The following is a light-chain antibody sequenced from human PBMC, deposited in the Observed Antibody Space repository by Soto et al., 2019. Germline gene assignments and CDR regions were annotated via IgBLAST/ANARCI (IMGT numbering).Light chain of an antibody. J-gene: IGKJ2*01. V-gene: IGKV2-28*01. Sequence: DIVMTQSPLSLPVTPGEPASISCRSSQSLLHSNGYNYLDWYLQKPGQSPQLLIYLGSNRASGVPDRFSGSGSGTDFTLKISRVEAEYVRVYYCMQALQTPPTFGQGTKLEIK. CDR3: MQALQTPPT. CDR1: QSLLHSNGYNY. CDR2: LGS.